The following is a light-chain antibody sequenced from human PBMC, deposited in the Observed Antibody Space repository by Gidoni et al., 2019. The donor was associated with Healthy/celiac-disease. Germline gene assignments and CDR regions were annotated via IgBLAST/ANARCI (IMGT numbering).Light chain of an antibody. J-gene: IGKJ2*02. CDR3: QQSYSTLCT. CDR2: AAS. V-gene: IGKV1-39*01. CDR1: QSISSY. Sequence: DLQLTQSPSSLSASVGDRDTITCRASQSISSYLHWYQQKPGKAPKLLIYAASSVQSGVPSRFSGSGSGTDFTLTISSLQPEDFATYYCQQSYSTLCTFGQGTKLEIK.